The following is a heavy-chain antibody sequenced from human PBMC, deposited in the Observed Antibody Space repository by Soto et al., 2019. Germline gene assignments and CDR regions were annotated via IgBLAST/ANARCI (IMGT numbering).Heavy chain of an antibody. V-gene: IGHV1-69*13. J-gene: IGHJ6*02. CDR3: ARDRDTAMTGYYYYGMDV. Sequence: SVKVSCKASGYTFTGYYMHWVRQAPGQGLEWMGGIIPIIGTANYAQKFQGRVTITAGESTSTAYMELSSLRSEDTAVYYCARDRDTAMTGYYYYGMDVWGQGTTVTVSS. CDR1: GYTFTGYY. D-gene: IGHD5-18*01. CDR2: IIPIIGTA.